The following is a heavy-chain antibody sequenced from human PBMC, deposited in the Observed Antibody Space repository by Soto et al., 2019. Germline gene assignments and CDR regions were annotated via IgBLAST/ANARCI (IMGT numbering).Heavy chain of an antibody. J-gene: IGHJ6*02. CDR2: IYHSGST. D-gene: IGHD5-12*01. V-gene: IGHV4-4*02. CDR3: ARSARYDYYYYSMDV. CDR1: GGSISSSNW. Sequence: LSLTCAVSGGSISSSNWGSWVRQPPGKGLEWIGEIYHSGSTNYNPSLKSRVTISVDKSKNQFSLKLSSVTAADTAVYYCARSARYDYYYYSMDVWGQGTTVTVSS.